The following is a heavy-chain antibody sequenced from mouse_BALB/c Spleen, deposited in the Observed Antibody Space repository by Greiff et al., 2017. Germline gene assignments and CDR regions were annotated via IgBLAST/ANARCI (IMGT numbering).Heavy chain of an antibody. CDR3: AREGGIYYGSSYWFAY. V-gene: IGHV1-20*02. CDR1: GYSFTGYF. Sequence: VQLKQSGAELVRPGVSVKISCKASGYSFTGYFMHWVMQSHGKSLEWIGRINPYNGDTFYNQKFKGKATLTVDKSSSTAHLELRSLASEDSAVYYCAREGGIYYGSSYWFAYWGQGTLVTVSA. D-gene: IGHD1-1*01. J-gene: IGHJ3*01. CDR2: INPYNGDT.